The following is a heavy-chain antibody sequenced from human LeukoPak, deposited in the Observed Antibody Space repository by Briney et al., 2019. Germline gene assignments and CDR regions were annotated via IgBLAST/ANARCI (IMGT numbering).Heavy chain of an antibody. J-gene: IGHJ4*02. CDR2: INTDGAVT. Sequence: GGSLRLSCAASGYTFSKYWMLWVRQAPGKGLESVSRINTDGAVTTYADSVKGRFTVSRDNADNTMFLQMNSVRDEDTAVYYCATKQWLAPPPDSWGQGTPVTVSS. CDR3: ATKQWLAPPPDS. CDR1: GYTFSKYW. V-gene: IGHV3-74*01. D-gene: IGHD6-19*01.